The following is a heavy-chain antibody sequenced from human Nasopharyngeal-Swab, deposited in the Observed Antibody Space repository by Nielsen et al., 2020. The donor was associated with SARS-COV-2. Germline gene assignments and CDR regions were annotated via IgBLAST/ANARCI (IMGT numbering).Heavy chain of an antibody. Sequence: GESLKISCQGSGYTFSSYWIAWVRQMPGKGLEWMGMIYPSDSDTRYSPYFQGQVTMSVDKSINTAYLHWSSLKASETAMYYCARHGGFCSSTNCYGGWFDPWGQGTQVIVSS. V-gene: IGHV5-51*01. D-gene: IGHD2-2*01. CDR3: ARHGGFCSSTNCYGGWFDP. CDR2: IYPSDSDT. CDR1: GYTFSSYW. J-gene: IGHJ5*02.